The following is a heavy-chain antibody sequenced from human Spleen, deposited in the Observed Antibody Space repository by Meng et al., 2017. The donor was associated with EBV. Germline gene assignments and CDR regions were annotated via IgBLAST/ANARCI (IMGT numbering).Heavy chain of an antibody. J-gene: IGHJ4*02. CDR1: VVTFSSYA. V-gene: IGHV1-69*01. D-gene: IGHD2-21*02. Sequence: QVPLGQSGAEVKKPGYSVKVSCKASVVTFSSYAFISVRQARGQGIEWMGAIIPIFGTTNYAQKFQGRVTITADESTNTAYVELSSLTSEDTAVYFCATSEPYCGDNCYPDYWGQGTLVTVSS. CDR3: ATSEPYCGDNCYPDY. CDR2: IIPIFGTT.